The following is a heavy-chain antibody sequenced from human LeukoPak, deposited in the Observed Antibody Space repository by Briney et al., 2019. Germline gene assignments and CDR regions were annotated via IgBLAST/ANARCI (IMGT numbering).Heavy chain of an antibody. CDR2: FSGSGRI. Sequence: GGSLRLSCAASGFSISNYGMSWFRQAPGKGLEWVSLFSGSGRIYYADSVKGRFTISRDNSKNTLYLQMNSLRAEDTAVYYCAKNHDSNDYHTDDAFDVWGQGTMVTVSS. J-gene: IGHJ3*01. V-gene: IGHV3-23*01. CDR3: AKNHDSNDYHTDDAFDV. CDR1: GFSISNYG. D-gene: IGHD3-16*01.